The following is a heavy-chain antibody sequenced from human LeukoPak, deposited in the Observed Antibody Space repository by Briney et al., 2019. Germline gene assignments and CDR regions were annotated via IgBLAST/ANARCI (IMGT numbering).Heavy chain of an antibody. CDR1: GFTFSDYY. CDR2: ISSSGSTI. D-gene: IGHD5-24*01. V-gene: IGHV3-11*04. Sequence: PGGSLRLSCAASGFTFSDYYMSWIRQAPGKGLEWVSYISSSGSTIYYADSVKGRFTISRDNAKNSLYLQMNSLRAEDTAVYYCARDLPEGYNYFDYWGQGTLVTVSS. J-gene: IGHJ4*02. CDR3: ARDLPEGYNYFDY.